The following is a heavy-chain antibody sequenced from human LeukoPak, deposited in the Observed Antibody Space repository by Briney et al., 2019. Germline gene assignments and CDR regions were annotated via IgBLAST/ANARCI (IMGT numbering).Heavy chain of an antibody. J-gene: IGHJ5*02. CDR1: GGSISSGGYY. D-gene: IGHD5-18*01. V-gene: IGHV4-31*03. Sequence: SQTLSLTCTVSGGSISSGGYYWSWIRQHPGKGLEWIGYIYYGGRTYYNPSLKSRVTISVDTSKNQFSLMMSSVTAAYTAVYYCARGVDTAMVTGWFDPWGQGTLVTVSS. CDR2: IYYGGRT. CDR3: ARGVDTAMVTGWFDP.